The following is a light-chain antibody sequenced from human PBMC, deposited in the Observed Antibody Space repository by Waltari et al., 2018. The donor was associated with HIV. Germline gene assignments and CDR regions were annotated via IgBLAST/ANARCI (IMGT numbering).Light chain of an antibody. Sequence: DIVMTQSPLSLAVTPGESASLSCRSSQSLRHGDGFDYLDWYLQKPGQSPQLLIYLGSNRASGVPDRVRGSGSGADFSLEISKVEAEDVGLYFCMQTLQTPLTFGGGTKVEIK. V-gene: IGKV2-28*01. CDR2: LGS. CDR3: MQTLQTPLT. J-gene: IGKJ4*01. CDR1: QSLRHGDGFDY.